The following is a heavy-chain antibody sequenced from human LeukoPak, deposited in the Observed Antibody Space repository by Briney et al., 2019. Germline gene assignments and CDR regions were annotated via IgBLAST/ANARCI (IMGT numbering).Heavy chain of an antibody. D-gene: IGHD3-9*01. J-gene: IGHJ4*02. Sequence: GRSLRLSCAASGFTFSSYAMSWVRQAPGKGLEWVSAISGSGGSTYYADSVKGRFTISRDNSKNTLYLQMNSLRAEDTAVYYCAKDRRLRYFDWHFDYWGQGTLVTVSS. CDR2: ISGSGGST. CDR3: AKDRRLRYFDWHFDY. CDR1: GFTFSSYA. V-gene: IGHV3-23*01.